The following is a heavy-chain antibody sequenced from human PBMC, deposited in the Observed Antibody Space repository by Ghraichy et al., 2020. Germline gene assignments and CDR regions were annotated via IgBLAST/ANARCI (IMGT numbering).Heavy chain of an antibody. D-gene: IGHD2-15*01. CDR2: IYYSGST. CDR1: GGSISSYY. Sequence: SETLSLTCTVSGGSISSYYWSWIRQPPGKGLEWIGYIYYSGSTNYNPSLKSRVTISVDTSKNQFSLKLSSVTAADTAVYYCARSSGGRSNYYYGMDVWGQGTTVTVS. CDR3: ARSSGGRSNYYYGMDV. V-gene: IGHV4-59*01. J-gene: IGHJ6*02.